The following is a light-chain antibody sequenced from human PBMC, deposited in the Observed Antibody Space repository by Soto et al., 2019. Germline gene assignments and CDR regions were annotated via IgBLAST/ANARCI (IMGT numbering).Light chain of an antibody. CDR1: SSNIGAGYD. J-gene: IGLJ2*01. CDR3: QSYDSSLRVV. CDR2: GNS. V-gene: IGLV1-40*01. Sequence: QSVLTQPPSVSGAPGQRVTISCTGSSSNIGAGYDVHWYQQLPGTAPKILIYGNSNRPSGVPDRFSGSKSGTSASLAITGLQAEDEADYYCQSYDSSLRVVFGGGTKLTV.